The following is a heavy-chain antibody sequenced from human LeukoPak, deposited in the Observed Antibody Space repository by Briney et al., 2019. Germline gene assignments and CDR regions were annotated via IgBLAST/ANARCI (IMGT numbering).Heavy chain of an antibody. Sequence: GGSLRLSCAASGFTFSSFWMSWVRQAPGRGLEWVATIRQDGGQKYYLDSVKGRFTISRDNAKNSLYLQMNSLRAEDTAVYYCARESDHSVSQVDFDLWGQGTMVTVSS. CDR3: ARESDHSVSQVDFDL. J-gene: IGHJ3*01. CDR2: IRQDGGQK. CDR1: GFTFSSFW. D-gene: IGHD1-14*01. V-gene: IGHV3-7*01.